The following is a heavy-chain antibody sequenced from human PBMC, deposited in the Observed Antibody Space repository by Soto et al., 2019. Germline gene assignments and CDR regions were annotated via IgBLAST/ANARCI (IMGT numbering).Heavy chain of an antibody. V-gene: IGHV1-46*01. CDR1: GYTFTSYY. CDR3: ARVRESTAAFDY. D-gene: IGHD2-8*02. Sequence: ASVKVSCKASGYTFTSYYMHWVRQAPGQGLEWMGIINPSGGSTSYAQKFQGRVTMARDTSTSTVYMELSSLRSEDTAMYYCARVRESTAAFDYWGQGTLVTVS. CDR2: INPSGGST. J-gene: IGHJ4*02.